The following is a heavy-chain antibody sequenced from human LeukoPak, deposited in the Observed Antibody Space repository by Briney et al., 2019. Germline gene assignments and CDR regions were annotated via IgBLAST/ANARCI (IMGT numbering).Heavy chain of an antibody. CDR3: AKELGLTLPFDC. V-gene: IGHV3-23*01. D-gene: IGHD3-16*01. CDR2: ISASATDT. Sequence: GGSLRLSCATSGFTFYNYAMSWVRQAPGKGLEWVSAISASATDTYYADPVKGRFTISRDNSQNTLYLEMSSPRAEDTAVYYCAKELGLTLPFDCWGQGTLVTVSS. J-gene: IGHJ4*02. CDR1: GFTFYNYA.